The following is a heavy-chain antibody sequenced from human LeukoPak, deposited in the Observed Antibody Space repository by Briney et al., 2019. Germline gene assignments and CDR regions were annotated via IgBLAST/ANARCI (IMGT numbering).Heavy chain of an antibody. Sequence: ASVKVSCKATGYTFSSYGINWVRQAPGQGLEWVGWISAYKGNTGYAQKLQGRVTMTTDTSTSTAYMELRSLRSDDTAVYYCARVEATYCSSTSCYGPYFDYWGQGTLVTVSS. V-gene: IGHV1-18*01. CDR2: ISAYKGNT. CDR3: ARVEATYCSSTSCYGPYFDY. J-gene: IGHJ4*02. D-gene: IGHD2-2*01. CDR1: GYTFSSYG.